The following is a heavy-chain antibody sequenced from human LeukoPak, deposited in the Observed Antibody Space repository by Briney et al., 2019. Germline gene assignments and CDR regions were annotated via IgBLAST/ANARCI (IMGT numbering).Heavy chain of an antibody. D-gene: IGHD1-1*01. J-gene: IGHJ6*02. CDR2: ISWNSGSI. CDR1: GFTFDDYA. V-gene: IGHV3-9*01. Sequence: PGGSLRLSCAASGFTFDDYAMHWVRQAPGKGLEWVSGISWNSGSIGYADSVKGRFTISRDNAKNSLYLQMNSLRAEDTASYYCAKDLSPGTVYGMDVWGQGTTVTVSS. CDR3: AKDLSPGTVYGMDV.